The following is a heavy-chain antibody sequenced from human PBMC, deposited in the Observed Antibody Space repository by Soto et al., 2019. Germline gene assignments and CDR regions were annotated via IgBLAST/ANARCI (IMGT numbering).Heavy chain of an antibody. J-gene: IGHJ6*03. CDR2: ISSSGSPI. D-gene: IGHD2-2*01. CDR3: AREGGYCSSTSCHYYYYYMDV. Sequence: GGSLRLSCAASGFTFSDYYMSWIRQAPGKGLEWVSYISSSGSPIYNADSVKGRFTISRDNAKNSLYLQIKSLRAEDTAVYYCAREGGYCSSTSCHYYYYYMDVWGKGTTVTVSS. V-gene: IGHV3-11*01. CDR1: GFTFSDYY.